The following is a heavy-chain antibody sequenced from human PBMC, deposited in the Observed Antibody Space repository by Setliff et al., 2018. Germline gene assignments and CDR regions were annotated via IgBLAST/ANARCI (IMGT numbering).Heavy chain of an antibody. CDR2: VYTSWST. CDR3: ARTGTYRYFDY. J-gene: IGHJ4*02. Sequence: NPSETLSLTCTVSGGSINSRTYYWSWIRQSAGKGLEWIGQVYTSWSTNYNPSLKSRVTISLDTSKNQFSLNLSSLTAADTAVYYCARTGTYRYFDYWGQGALVTVSS. CDR1: GGSINSRTYY. D-gene: IGHD1-1*01. V-gene: IGHV4-61*09.